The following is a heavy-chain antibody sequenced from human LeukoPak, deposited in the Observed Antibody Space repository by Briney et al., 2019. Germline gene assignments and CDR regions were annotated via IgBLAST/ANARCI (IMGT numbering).Heavy chain of an antibody. J-gene: IGHJ4*02. D-gene: IGHD3-10*01. V-gene: IGHV4-34*01. CDR1: SGSFSGYY. CDR3: ARRDPGASPFDY. Sequence: SETLSLTCAVYSGSFSGYYWSWIRQPPGKGLEWIGEINHSGSTNYNPSLKSRVTISVDTSKNQFSLKLSSVTAADTAVYYCARRDPGASPFDYWGQGTLVTVSS. CDR2: INHSGST.